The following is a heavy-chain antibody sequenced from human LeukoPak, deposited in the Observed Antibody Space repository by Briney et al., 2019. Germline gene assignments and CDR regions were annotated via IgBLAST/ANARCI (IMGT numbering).Heavy chain of an antibody. CDR1: GFTFSSYA. V-gene: IGHV3-23*01. Sequence: GGSLRLSCAASGFTFSSYAMTWVRQAPGKGLEWVSSISGSGDRTYYADSVKGRCTISRDNSKNTLYLQMNSLRAEDTAVYYCAAHMVVQWYFDLWGRGTLVTVSS. J-gene: IGHJ2*01. D-gene: IGHD2-15*01. CDR3: AAHMVVQWYFDL. CDR2: ISGSGDRT.